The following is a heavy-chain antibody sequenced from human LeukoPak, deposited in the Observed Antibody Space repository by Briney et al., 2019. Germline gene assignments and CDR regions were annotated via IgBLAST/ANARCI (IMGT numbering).Heavy chain of an antibody. CDR1: GFTFSDYY. CDR3: ARDHRLRYFDWSDFDY. V-gene: IGHV3-11*06. J-gene: IGHJ4*02. D-gene: IGHD3-9*01. CDR2: ISSSSFYT. Sequence: SGGSLRLSCAASGFTFSDYYMSWIRQAPGKGLEWISYISSSSFYTSYADSVKGRFTISRDNAKNSLYLQMNSLRAEDTAVYYCARDHRLRYFDWSDFDYWGQGTLVTVSS.